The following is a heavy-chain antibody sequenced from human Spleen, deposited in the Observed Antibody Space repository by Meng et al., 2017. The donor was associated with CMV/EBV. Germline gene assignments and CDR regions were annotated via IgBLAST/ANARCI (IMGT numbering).Heavy chain of an antibody. Sequence: LSLTCAASGSTFSDHYMSWIRQAPGKGLEWVSHISSSSAIIFYADSVKGRFTISRDNAKNSLYLQMSSLRAEDTAVYYCVRCRSEREVPGAIPGLDPWGQGTLVTVSS. CDR1: GSTFSDHY. V-gene: IGHV3-11*04. D-gene: IGHD2-2*01. J-gene: IGHJ5*02. CDR3: VRCRSEREVPGAIPGLDP. CDR2: ISSSSAII.